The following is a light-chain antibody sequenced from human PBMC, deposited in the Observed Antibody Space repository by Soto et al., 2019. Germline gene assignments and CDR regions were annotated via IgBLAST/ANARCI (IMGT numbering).Light chain of an antibody. CDR1: SGHSSYA. CDR2: LNSDGSH. CDR3: QTWGTGIHVV. Sequence: QPVLTQSPSASASLGASVNLTCTLSSGHSSYAIAWHQQQPEKGPRYLMKLNSDGSHSKGDGFPDRFSGSRSGAEWYLTISSLQSEDEADYYCQTWGTGIHVVFGGGTKLTVL. V-gene: IGLV4-69*01. J-gene: IGLJ2*01.